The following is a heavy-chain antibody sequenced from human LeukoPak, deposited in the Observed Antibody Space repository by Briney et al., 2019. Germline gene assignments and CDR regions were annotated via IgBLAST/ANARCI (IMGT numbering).Heavy chain of an antibody. Sequence: GGSLRLSCAVSGFTFSNYGMHWVRQAPGKGLEWVALTSYDGSTKYYADSVKGRFFISKDNSRNTLYLQTNSLRVEDTAMYYCAKPSGEYFDYWGQGTLVTVSS. CDR3: AKPSGEYFDY. CDR1: GFTFSNYG. J-gene: IGHJ4*02. V-gene: IGHV3-30*18. CDR2: TSYDGSTK.